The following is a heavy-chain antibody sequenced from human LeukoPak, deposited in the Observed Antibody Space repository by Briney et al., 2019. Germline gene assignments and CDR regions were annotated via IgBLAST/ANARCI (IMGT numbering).Heavy chain of an antibody. CDR1: GYTFTGYY. Sequence: ASVKVSCKASGYTFTGYYMHWVRQAPGQGLEWIGWINPDNGGTNYAQKFQGGVTMTRDMSISTAYMELSRLRSDDTAVYYCARDPSNSGYDYLYYFDYWGQGTLVTVSS. V-gene: IGHV1-2*02. J-gene: IGHJ4*02. CDR2: INPDNGGT. D-gene: IGHD5-12*01. CDR3: ARDPSNSGYDYLYYFDY.